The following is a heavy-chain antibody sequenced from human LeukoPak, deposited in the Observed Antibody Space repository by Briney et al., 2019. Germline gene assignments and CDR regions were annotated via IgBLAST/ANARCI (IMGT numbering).Heavy chain of an antibody. D-gene: IGHD3-22*01. CDR3: ARDRSGYYLI. CDR2: ISGSGGST. J-gene: IGHJ4*02. Sequence: GGSLRLSCAASGFTFSSYAMSWVRQAPGRGLEWVSAISGSGGSTYYADSVKGRFTISRDNSKNTLYLQMNSLRAEDTAVYYCARDRSGYYLIWGQGTLVTVSS. CDR1: GFTFSSYA. V-gene: IGHV3-23*01.